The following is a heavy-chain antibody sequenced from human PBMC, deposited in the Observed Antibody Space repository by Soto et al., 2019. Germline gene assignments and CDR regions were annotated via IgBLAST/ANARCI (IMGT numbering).Heavy chain of an antibody. V-gene: IGHV4-61*08. Sequence: PSETLSLTCTVSGGSISSGGYYWSWIRQPPGKGLEWIGYIYYSGSTYYNPSPKSRVTISIDTSKKQFSLNLNSVTAADTAVYYCARGDSSSWYLNWFHPWGQGTLVTVSS. J-gene: IGHJ5*02. CDR3: ARGDSSSWYLNWFHP. D-gene: IGHD6-13*01. CDR1: GGSISSGGYY. CDR2: IYYSGST.